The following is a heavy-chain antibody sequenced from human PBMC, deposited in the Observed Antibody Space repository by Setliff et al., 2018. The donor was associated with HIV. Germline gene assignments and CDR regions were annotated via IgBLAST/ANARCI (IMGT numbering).Heavy chain of an antibody. Sequence: GGSLRLSCAASGFTFSRYSMNWVRQAPGKGLEWVGRTRNKTDDGTTDYAAPVKGRFTISRDDSKNTLYLQMNSLKTEDTALYYCTTIGLLAFNIWGQGTMVTVSS. CDR1: GFTFSRYS. CDR2: TRNKTDDGTT. CDR3: TTIGLLAFNI. J-gene: IGHJ3*02. V-gene: IGHV3-15*01.